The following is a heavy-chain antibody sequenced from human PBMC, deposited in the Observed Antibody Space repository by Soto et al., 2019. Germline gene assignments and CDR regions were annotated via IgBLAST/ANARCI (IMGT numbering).Heavy chain of an antibody. V-gene: IGHV5-51*01. CDR1: GYSFTSYW. J-gene: IGHJ6*02. Sequence: PGESLKISCKGSGYSFTSYWIGWVRQMPGKGPEWMGIIYPGDSDTKYNPSLQGQVTISADKPITTTYLQWSSLKASDTAIYYCAASIFYYGMDVWGQGTTVTVSS. CDR3: AASIFYYGMDV. CDR2: IYPGDSDT.